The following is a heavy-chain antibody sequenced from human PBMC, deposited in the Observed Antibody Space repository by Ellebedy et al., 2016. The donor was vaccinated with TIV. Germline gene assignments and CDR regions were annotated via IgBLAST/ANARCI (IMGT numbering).Heavy chain of an antibody. Sequence: GESLKISCEASGFSFSSYGMNWVRQAPGKGLEWVSYISSTSDIFYADSVTGRFTISRDDADNSLFLQMDRLRADDTAVYYCARDHYTNYFFDFWGPGTLVTVSS. CDR2: ISSTSDI. CDR1: GFSFSSYG. J-gene: IGHJ4*02. V-gene: IGHV3-21*01. D-gene: IGHD4-11*01. CDR3: ARDHYTNYFFDF.